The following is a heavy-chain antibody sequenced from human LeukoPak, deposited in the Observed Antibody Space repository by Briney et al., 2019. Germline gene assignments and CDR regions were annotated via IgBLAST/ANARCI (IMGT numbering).Heavy chain of an antibody. CDR1: GYTFNSHG. V-gene: IGHV1-18*01. CDR3: AHTRMVYCSGGSLNY. CDR2: ISTYIGNT. Sequence: ASVKVSCKASGYTFNSHGISWVRQAPGQGLEWMGWISTYIGNTNYAQKLQGRVTITADKSTSTAYMELSSLRSEDTAVYYCAHTRMVYCSGGSLNYWGQGTLVTVSS. D-gene: IGHD2-15*01. J-gene: IGHJ4*02.